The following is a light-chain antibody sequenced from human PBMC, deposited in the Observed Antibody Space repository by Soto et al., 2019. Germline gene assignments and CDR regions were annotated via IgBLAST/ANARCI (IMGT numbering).Light chain of an antibody. J-gene: IGLJ1*01. V-gene: IGLV2-8*01. CDR1: SSDVGGYDY. Sequence: QSVLTQPPSASGSPGQSVAISCTGTSSDVGGYDYVSRYQQHPGKAPKLMIYDVSKRPSGVPDRFSGSKSGNTASLTVSGLQAEDEADYYCSSYAGTYIVFGTG. CDR2: DVS. CDR3: SSYAGTYIV.